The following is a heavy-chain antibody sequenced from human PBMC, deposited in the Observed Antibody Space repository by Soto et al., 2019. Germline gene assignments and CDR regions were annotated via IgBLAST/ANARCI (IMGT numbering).Heavy chain of an antibody. CDR2: INQDGSES. Sequence: GGSLRLSCVVSGLAFSTYWMSWVRQAPGKGLEWVANINQDGSESYYVDSVKGRFTISRDNAKNQFSLKLTSVTAADTAVYYCAHRGYYDGSGRYYWGQGTLVTVSS. CDR3: AHRGYYDGSGRYY. J-gene: IGHJ4*02. CDR1: GLAFSTYW. V-gene: IGHV3-7*03. D-gene: IGHD3-22*01.